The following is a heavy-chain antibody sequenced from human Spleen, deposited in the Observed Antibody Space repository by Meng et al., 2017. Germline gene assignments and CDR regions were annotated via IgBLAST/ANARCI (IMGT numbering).Heavy chain of an antibody. J-gene: IGHJ6*02. V-gene: IGHV3-74*01. Sequence: GESLKISCAASGFTFSSYWMHWVRQAPGKGLVWVSRINSDGSSTSYADSVKGRFTISRDNAKNTLYLQMNSLRAEDTAVYYCARGPVLRFLEWLSTYYYYGMDVWGQGTTVTVSS. CDR1: GFTFSSYW. CDR2: INSDGSST. D-gene: IGHD3-3*01. CDR3: ARGPVLRFLEWLSTYYYYGMDV.